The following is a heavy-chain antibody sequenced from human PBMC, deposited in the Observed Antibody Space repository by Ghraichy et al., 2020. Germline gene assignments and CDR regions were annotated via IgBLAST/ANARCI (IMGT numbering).Heavy chain of an antibody. CDR2: VSSNGANT. Sequence: GGSLRLSCAASGFTFSTYSMHWVRQAPRKQLEYVSGVSSNGANTYYPDSVKGRFTVSRDSSKNTVYLQMGSLRPEDTAVYYCARGRGSIYTSPFFEFRGQGTLVTVSS. CDR1: GFTFSTYS. CDR3: ARGRGSIYTSPFFEF. J-gene: IGHJ4*02. V-gene: IGHV3-64*02. D-gene: IGHD5-18*01.